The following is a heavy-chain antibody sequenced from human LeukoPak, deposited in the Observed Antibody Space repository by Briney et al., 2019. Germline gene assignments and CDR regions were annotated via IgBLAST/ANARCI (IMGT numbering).Heavy chain of an antibody. CDR1: GGCFSGYY. CDR3: ARGGATYYDFWSGPHVNRWFDP. V-gene: IGHV4-34*01. D-gene: IGHD3-3*01. Sequence: SETLSLTCAVYGGCFSGYYWSWIRQPPGKGPEWIGEINHSGSTNYNPSLKSRVTISVDTSKNQFSLKLSSVTAADTAVYYCARGGATYYDFWSGPHVNRWFDPWGQGTLVTVSS. J-gene: IGHJ5*02. CDR2: INHSGST.